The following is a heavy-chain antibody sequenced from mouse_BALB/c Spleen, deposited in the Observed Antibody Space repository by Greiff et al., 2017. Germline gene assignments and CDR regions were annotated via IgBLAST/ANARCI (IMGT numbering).Heavy chain of an antibody. V-gene: IGHV2-2*02. D-gene: IGHD2-2*01. Sequence: QVQLQQSGPGLVQPSQSLSITCTVSGFSLTSYGVHWVRQSPGKGLEWLGVIWSGGSTDYNTAFISRLSISKDNSKSQVFFKMNSLQANDTAIYYCARYGYDVGLYAMDYWGQGTSVTVSS. CDR2: IWSGGST. CDR1: GFSLTSYG. J-gene: IGHJ4*01. CDR3: ARYGYDVGLYAMDY.